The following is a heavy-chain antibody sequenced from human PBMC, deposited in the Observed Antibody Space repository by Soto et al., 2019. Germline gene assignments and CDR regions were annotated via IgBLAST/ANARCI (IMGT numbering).Heavy chain of an antibody. J-gene: IGHJ3*02. CDR3: AIGAGGYDAFDI. CDR1: GFTFSSYS. V-gene: IGHV3-21*01. Sequence: GGSLRLSCAASGFTFSSYSMNWVRQAPGKGLEWVSSISSSSSYIYYADSVKGRFTISRDNAKNSLYLQMNSLRAEDTAVYYCAIGAGGYDAFDIWGQGTMVTVSS. D-gene: IGHD3-16*01. CDR2: ISSSSSYI.